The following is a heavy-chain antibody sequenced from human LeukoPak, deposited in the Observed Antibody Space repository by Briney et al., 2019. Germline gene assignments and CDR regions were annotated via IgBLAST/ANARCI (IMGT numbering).Heavy chain of an antibody. CDR1: GFSFTTKNG. J-gene: IGHJ4*02. CDR2: IKGTNDNT. D-gene: IGHD3-10*01. V-gene: IGHV1-18*01. CDR3: ARDTYYYGSGSYSPLLY. Sequence: GASVKVSCQASGFSFTTKNGISWVRQAPGQGFEWMGWIKGTNDNTNYAQKLQGRVTMTTDTSTSTAYMELRSLRSDDTAVYYCARDTYYYGSGSYSPLLYWGQGTLVTVSS.